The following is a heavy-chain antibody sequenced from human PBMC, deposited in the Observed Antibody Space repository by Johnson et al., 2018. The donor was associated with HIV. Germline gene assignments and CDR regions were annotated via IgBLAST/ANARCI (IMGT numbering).Heavy chain of an antibody. CDR3: ARACRDGYTCDAFDI. D-gene: IGHD5-24*01. V-gene: IGHV3-66*01. CDR1: GFTFSSYW. Sequence: VQLVESGGGLVQPGGSLILSCAASGFTFSSYWMHWVHQAPGKGLVWVSVIFSGGSTYYADSVKGRFTISRDNSKNTLHLQMNSLRVEDTAVYYCARACRDGYTCDAFDIWGQGTMVTVSS. CDR2: IFSGGST. J-gene: IGHJ3*02.